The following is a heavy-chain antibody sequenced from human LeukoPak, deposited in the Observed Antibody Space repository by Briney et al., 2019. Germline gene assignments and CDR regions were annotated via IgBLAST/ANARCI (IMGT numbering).Heavy chain of an antibody. J-gene: IGHJ4*02. Sequence: PSETLSLTCTVSGGSISSGGYYWSWIRQHPGKGLEWIGYIYYSGSTYYNPSLKSRVTISVDTSKNQFSLKLSSVTAADTAVYYCARDRYCTNGVCFLFDYWGQGTLVTVSS. CDR2: IYYSGST. CDR3: ARDRYCTNGVCFLFDY. D-gene: IGHD2-8*01. CDR1: GGSISSGGYY. V-gene: IGHV4-31*03.